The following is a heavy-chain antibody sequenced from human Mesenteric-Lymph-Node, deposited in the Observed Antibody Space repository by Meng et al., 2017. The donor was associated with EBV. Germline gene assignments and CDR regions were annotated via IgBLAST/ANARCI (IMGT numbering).Heavy chain of an antibody. CDR3: GGGYISGVPDFDY. Sequence: QMQLLPWGAGLLKPSETLSLTCAVSGGSFSGFYWSWSRQSPGKGLEWIGEINHRRDTNYHPSLKSRVTISLDASKNQFSLKLTSVTAADTAVYYCGGGYISGVPDFDYWGQGTLVTVSS. D-gene: IGHD3-10*01. V-gene: IGHV4-34*01. CDR1: GGSFSGFY. J-gene: IGHJ4*02. CDR2: INHRRDT.